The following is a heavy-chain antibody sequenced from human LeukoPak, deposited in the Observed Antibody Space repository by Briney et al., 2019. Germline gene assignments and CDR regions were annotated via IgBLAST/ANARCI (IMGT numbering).Heavy chain of an antibody. V-gene: IGHV3-74*01. Sequence: PGGSLRLSCAASGFTFSSYWMHWVRQAPGKGLVWVSRINSDGSSTSYADSVKGRFTISRDNAKNTLYLQMNSLRAEDTAVYYCARGGSGWPADAFDIWGQGTMVTVSS. CDR2: INSDGSST. CDR3: ARGGSGWPADAFDI. CDR1: GFTFSSYW. J-gene: IGHJ3*02. D-gene: IGHD6-19*01.